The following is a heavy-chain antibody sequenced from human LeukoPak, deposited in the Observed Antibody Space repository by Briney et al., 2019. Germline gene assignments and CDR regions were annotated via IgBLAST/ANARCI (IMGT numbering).Heavy chain of an antibody. CDR2: ISSSSSYI. CDR1: GFTFTIYT. D-gene: IGHD6-19*01. Sequence: GGSLRLSCAASGFTFTIYTMNWFRQAPGKGLEWVSSISSSSSYIFYADSMKGRFTISRDIAKNSLYLQMNSLRAEDTAVYYCARDVSYSSDFNYWGQGTLVTVSS. CDR3: ARDVSYSSDFNY. J-gene: IGHJ4*02. V-gene: IGHV3-21*01.